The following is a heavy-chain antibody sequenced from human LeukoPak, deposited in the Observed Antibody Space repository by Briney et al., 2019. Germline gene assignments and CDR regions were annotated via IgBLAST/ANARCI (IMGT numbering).Heavy chain of an antibody. CDR2: IWSDGSAK. J-gene: IGHJ3*02. Sequence: GGSLRLSCAASGFTFSSYGMHWVRQAPGKGLEWVTVIWSDGSAKSYADSVTGRVTISRDNSKNTLYLQIYSLRAEDTAVYYCVRVRSVSSAWRAFDIWGQGTMVIVSS. CDR3: VRVRSVSSAWRAFDI. D-gene: IGHD6-19*01. CDR1: GFTFSSYG. V-gene: IGHV3-33*01.